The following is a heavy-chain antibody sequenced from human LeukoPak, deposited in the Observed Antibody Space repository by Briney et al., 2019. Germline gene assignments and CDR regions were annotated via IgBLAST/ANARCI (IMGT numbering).Heavy chain of an antibody. D-gene: IGHD3-3*01. Sequence: GGSLRLSCAASGFTFSSYAMSWVRQAPGKGLEWVATIKHDGSEKYYVDSVRGRFTISRDNTMNSLYLQMSSLRAEDTAVYYCATDRGWRTSGYYLYYFEYWGQGTLVTYSS. CDR1: GFTFSSYA. J-gene: IGHJ4*02. V-gene: IGHV3-7*01. CDR2: IKHDGSEK. CDR3: ATDRGWRTSGYYLYYFEY.